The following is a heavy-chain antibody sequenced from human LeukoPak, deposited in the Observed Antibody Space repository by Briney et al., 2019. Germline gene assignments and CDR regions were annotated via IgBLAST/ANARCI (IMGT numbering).Heavy chain of an antibody. CDR1: GSIFTSYW. J-gene: IGHJ6*03. V-gene: IGHV5-51*01. CDR3: ARHVGDSYYYYYYMDV. Sequence: LGASLQISCEGAGSIFTSYWIGWVRQLPGKGLEWMGIIYPGDSDTRYSPSFQGQVTISADKSISTAYLQWSSLKASDTAMYYCARHVGDSYYYYYYMDVWGKGTTVTVSS. CDR2: IYPGDSDT. D-gene: IGHD2-21*02.